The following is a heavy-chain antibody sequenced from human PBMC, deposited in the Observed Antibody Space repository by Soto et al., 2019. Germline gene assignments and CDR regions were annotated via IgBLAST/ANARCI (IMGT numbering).Heavy chain of an antibody. CDR2: IYHNVDT. CDR3: RGGRVSSPFPDI. D-gene: IGHD1-26*01. V-gene: IGHV4-39*01. J-gene: IGHJ4*02. Sequence: SETLSLTCTVSGASLTSSSNYWDWVRQPPGKGLEWIGTIYHNVDTYYNPSLRSHVTISVDPPNSQFSLKLPSMTAADTAIFFCRGGRVSSPFPDIGGQGTLVTFS. CDR1: GASLTSSSNY.